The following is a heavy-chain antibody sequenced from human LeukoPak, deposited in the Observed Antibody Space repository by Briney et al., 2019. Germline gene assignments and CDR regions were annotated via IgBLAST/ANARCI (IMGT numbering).Heavy chain of an antibody. V-gene: IGHV4-61*01. CDR1: GGSVSSGSYY. CDR2: IYYSGST. D-gene: IGHD6-13*01. Sequence: SETLSLTCTVSGGSVSSGSYYWSWIRQPPGKGLEWIGYIYYSGSTNYNPSLKSRVTISVDTSKNQFSLKLSSVTAADTAVYYCARARQQLGHVDYWGQGTLVTVSS. J-gene: IGHJ4*02. CDR3: ARARQQLGHVDY.